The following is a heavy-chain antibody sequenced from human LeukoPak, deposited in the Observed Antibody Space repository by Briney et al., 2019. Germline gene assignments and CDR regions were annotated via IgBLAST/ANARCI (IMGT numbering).Heavy chain of an antibody. D-gene: IGHD3-16*01. CDR2: FDPEDGET. J-gene: IGHJ6*02. CDR1: GYTLTELS. V-gene: IGHV1-24*01. Sequence: EASVKVSCKVSGYTLTELSMHWVRQAPGKGLEWMGGFDPEDGETIYAQKFQGRVTMTEDTSTDTAYMELSSLRSEDTAVYYCATGVRVAHPASYYYGMDVWGQGTTVTVSS. CDR3: ATGVRVAHPASYYYGMDV.